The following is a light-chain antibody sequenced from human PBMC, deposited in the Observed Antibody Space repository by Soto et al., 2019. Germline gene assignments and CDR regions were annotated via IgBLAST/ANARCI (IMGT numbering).Light chain of an antibody. CDR2: GAS. V-gene: IGKV1-39*01. J-gene: IGKJ1*01. Sequence: DIEMTQSPSSLSASVEDRVIITCRASQSISNHLNWYQKKPGKAPKLLIFGASRLHSGVPSRFSGSGSGTDFTLTINNLQPEDLAAYYCQQCYSSPRTFGQGTKVDI. CDR3: QQCYSSPRT. CDR1: QSISNH.